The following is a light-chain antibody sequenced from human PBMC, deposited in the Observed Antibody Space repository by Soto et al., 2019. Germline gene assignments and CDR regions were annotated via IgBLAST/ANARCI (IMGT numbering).Light chain of an antibody. Sequence: DIEMTQSPSSLSASVGDRFTITCRSSQSISSWFAWYQQKPGKAPKLLIYKASTLKSGVPSRFSGSGSGTEFTLTISSLQPDDFATYYCQHYNSYSEAFGQGTKVDI. CDR3: QHYNSYSEA. CDR2: KAS. J-gene: IGKJ1*01. V-gene: IGKV1-5*03. CDR1: QSISSW.